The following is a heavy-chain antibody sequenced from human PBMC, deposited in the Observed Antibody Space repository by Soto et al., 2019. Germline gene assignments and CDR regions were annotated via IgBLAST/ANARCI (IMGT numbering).Heavy chain of an antibody. CDR2: IIPIFGTA. CDR1: GGTFSSYA. Sequence: QVQLVQSGAEVKKPGSSVKISCKASGGTFSSYAISWVRQAPGQGLEWMGGIIPIFGTANYAQKSQGRVTITADESTSTAYMELCSLRSDDTAVYYCARHAAMDSAVYYYGMDVWGQGTTVTVSS. J-gene: IGHJ6*02. V-gene: IGHV1-69*01. CDR3: ARHAAMDSAVYYYGMDV. D-gene: IGHD5-18*01.